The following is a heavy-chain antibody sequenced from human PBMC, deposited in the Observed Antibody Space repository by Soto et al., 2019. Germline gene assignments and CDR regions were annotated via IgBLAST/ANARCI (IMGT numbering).Heavy chain of an antibody. D-gene: IGHD5-12*01. CDR3: ARESGGATATLDYYYFYMDV. CDR1: GDSFNDYY. V-gene: IGHV1-2*04. Sequence: ASVKVSCKSSGDSFNDYYLHWVRQAPGQGLEWMGWINPNSVVTKYAQKFQGWVTMTRDTSIRTVYMELSRLRSDDTAVYYCARESGGATATLDYYYFYMDVWGKGTTVTVSS. CDR2: INPNSVVT. J-gene: IGHJ6*03.